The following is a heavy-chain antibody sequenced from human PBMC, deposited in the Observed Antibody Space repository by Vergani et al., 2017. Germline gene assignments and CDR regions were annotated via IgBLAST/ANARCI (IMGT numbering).Heavy chain of an antibody. CDR3: ARNRENILWWSDLDY. V-gene: IGHV3-30-3*01. D-gene: IGHD2-21*01. CDR1: GFTFSSYA. J-gene: IGHJ4*02. CDR2: ISYDGSNK. Sequence: QVQLVESGGGVVQPGRSLRLSCAASGFTFSSYAMHWVRQAPGKGLEWVAVISYDGSNKYYADSVKGRFTISRDNSKNTLYLQMNSLRAEDTAVYYCARNRENILWWSDLDYWGQGTLVTVSS.